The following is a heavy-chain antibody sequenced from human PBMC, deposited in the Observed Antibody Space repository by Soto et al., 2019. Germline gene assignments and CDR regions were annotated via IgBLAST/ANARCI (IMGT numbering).Heavy chain of an antibody. CDR1: GFTFSSYG. J-gene: IGHJ5*02. CDR2: IWYDGSNK. CDR3: AREREGGVGNWFDP. Sequence: QVQLVESGGGVVQPGRSLRLSCAASGFTFSSYGMHWVRQAPGKGLEWVAVIWYDGSNKYYADSVKGRFTISRDNSKNTLYLQMNSLRAEDTAVYYCAREREGGVGNWFDPWGQGTLVTVSS. D-gene: IGHD1-26*01. V-gene: IGHV3-33*01.